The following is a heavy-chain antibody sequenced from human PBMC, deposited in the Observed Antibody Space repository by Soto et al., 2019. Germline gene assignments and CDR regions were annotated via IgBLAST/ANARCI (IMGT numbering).Heavy chain of an antibody. J-gene: IGHJ3*02. CDR2: IYYSGST. D-gene: IGHD6-6*01. Sequence: KTSETLSLTCTVSGGSISSSSYYWGWIRQPPGKGLEWIGSIYYSGSTYYNPSLKSRVTISVDTSKNQFSLKLSSVTAADTAVYYCARTLAARRDAFDIWGQGTMVTVSS. V-gene: IGHV4-39*01. CDR3: ARTLAARRDAFDI. CDR1: GGSISSSSYY.